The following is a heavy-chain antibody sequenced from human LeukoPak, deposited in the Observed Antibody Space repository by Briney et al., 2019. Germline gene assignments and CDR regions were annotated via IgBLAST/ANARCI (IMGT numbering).Heavy chain of an antibody. Sequence: NPSETLSLTCTVSGGSISSYYWSWLRQPPGKGLEWIGYIYYSGSTNYNPSLKSRVTISVDTSKNQFSLKLSSVTAADTAVYYCARDSPRLGIFDYWGQGTLVTVSS. CDR3: ARDSPRLGIFDY. CDR1: GGSISSYY. J-gene: IGHJ4*02. V-gene: IGHV4-59*01. D-gene: IGHD7-27*01. CDR2: IYYSGST.